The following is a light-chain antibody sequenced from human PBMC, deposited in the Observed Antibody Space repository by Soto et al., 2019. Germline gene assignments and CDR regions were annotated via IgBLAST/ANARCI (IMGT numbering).Light chain of an antibody. V-gene: IGLV2-14*01. CDR1: SSDVGGYNY. CDR2: DVS. CDR3: SSYTTSNTRQIV. Sequence: QSALTQPASVSGSPGQSITICCTGTSSDVGGYNYVSWYQQHPGKAPKFMIYDVSNRPSGVSNRFSGSKSDNTASLTISGLQAEDEADYYCSSYTTSNTRQIVFGTGTKLTVL. J-gene: IGLJ1*01.